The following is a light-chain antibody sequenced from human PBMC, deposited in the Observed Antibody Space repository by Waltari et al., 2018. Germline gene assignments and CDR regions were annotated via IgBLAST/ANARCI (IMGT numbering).Light chain of an antibody. CDR1: RSDAGGQTY. V-gene: IGLV2-14*03. J-gene: IGLJ1*01. Sequence: QSALTQPASVSGSPGQSITISCTGNRSDAGGQTYVSLSQHHPGKAPKLPSYDASPRPSEVANRFSGSKSGNPASLPISGLQAEDEADYYCSSYTCGSALSVFGTGTKVTVL. CDR3: SSYTCGSALSV. CDR2: DAS.